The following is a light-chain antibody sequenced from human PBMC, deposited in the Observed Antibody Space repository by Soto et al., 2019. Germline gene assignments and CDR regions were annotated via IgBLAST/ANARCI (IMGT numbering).Light chain of an antibody. V-gene: IGLV2-8*01. CDR2: EVS. CDR1: SSGVGVYNY. J-gene: IGLJ2*01. CDR3: SSYAGSNNVV. Sequence: QSALTQPPSASGSPGQAVTISCTGTSSGVGVYNYVSWYQQHPGKAPKLMIYEVSKRPSGVPDRFSGSKSGNTASLTVSGLQAEDEADYYCSSYAGSNNVVFGGGTKLTVL.